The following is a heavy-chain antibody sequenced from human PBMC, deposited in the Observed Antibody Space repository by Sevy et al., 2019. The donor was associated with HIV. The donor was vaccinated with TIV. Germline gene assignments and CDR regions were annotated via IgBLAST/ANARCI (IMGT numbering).Heavy chain of an antibody. J-gene: IGHJ6*03. CDR2: IYYSGST. V-gene: IGHV4-59*08. D-gene: IGHD5-12*01. Sequence: SETLSLTYTVSGGSISSYYWSWIRQPPGKGLEWIGYIYYSGSTNYNPSLKSRVTISVDTSKNQFSLKLSSVTAADTAVYYCARHMRATPKGGSYYYYYMDVWGKGTTVTVSS. CDR1: GGSISSYY. CDR3: ARHMRATPKGGSYYYYYMDV.